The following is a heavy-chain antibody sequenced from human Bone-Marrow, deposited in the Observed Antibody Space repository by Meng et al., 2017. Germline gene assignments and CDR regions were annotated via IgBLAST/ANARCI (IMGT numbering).Heavy chain of an antibody. CDR1: GYTFTGYY. CDR3: ARDRGYDSSGYYGY. V-gene: IGHV1-2*06. Sequence: QGQWGQSGAEVKKPGASVKFSCKPSGYTFTGYYMHWVRQAPGQGLEWMGRINPNSGGTNYAQKFQGRVTMTRDTSISTAYMELSRLRSDDTAVYYCARDRGYDSSGYYGYWGQGTLVTVSS. CDR2: INPNSGGT. D-gene: IGHD3-22*01. J-gene: IGHJ4*02.